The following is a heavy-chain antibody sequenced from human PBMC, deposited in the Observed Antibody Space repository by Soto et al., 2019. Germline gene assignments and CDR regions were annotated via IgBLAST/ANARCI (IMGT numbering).Heavy chain of an antibody. CDR2: IYYSGST. CDR1: GGSISSYY. V-gene: IGHV4-59*08. CDR3: ARHRDADGDYEYFQH. Sequence: SETLSLTCTVSGGSISSYYWSWIRQPPGKGLEWIGYIYYSGSTNYNPSLKSRVTISVDTSKNQFSLKLSSVTAADTAVYYCARHRDADGDYEYFQHWGQGTLITVSS. J-gene: IGHJ1*01. D-gene: IGHD4-17*01.